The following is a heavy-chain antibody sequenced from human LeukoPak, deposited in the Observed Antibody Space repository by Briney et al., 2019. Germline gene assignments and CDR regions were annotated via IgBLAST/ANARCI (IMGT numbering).Heavy chain of an antibody. Sequence: ASVKVSCKASGYTFTGYYMHWVRQAPGQGLEWMGWINPNSGGTNYAQKFQGRVTMTRDTSISTAYMELSRLRSDDTAVYYCAREGELHYYDSSGYYYPLGPWGQGTLVTVSS. V-gene: IGHV1-2*02. CDR1: GYTFTGYY. J-gene: IGHJ5*02. D-gene: IGHD3-22*01. CDR2: INPNSGGT. CDR3: AREGELHYYDSSGYYYPLGP.